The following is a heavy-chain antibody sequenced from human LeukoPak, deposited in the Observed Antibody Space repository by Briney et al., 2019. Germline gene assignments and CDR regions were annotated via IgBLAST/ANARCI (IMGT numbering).Heavy chain of an antibody. CDR2: ISYDGSNK. Sequence: PGRSLRLSCAASGFTISSYAMHWVRQAPGKGLEWVAVISYDGSNKYYADSVKGRFTISRDNSKNTLYLQMNSLRAEDTAVYYCARDGVAAAGHYFDYWGQGTLVTVSS. D-gene: IGHD6-13*01. V-gene: IGHV3-30*04. J-gene: IGHJ4*02. CDR1: GFTISSYA. CDR3: ARDGVAAAGHYFDY.